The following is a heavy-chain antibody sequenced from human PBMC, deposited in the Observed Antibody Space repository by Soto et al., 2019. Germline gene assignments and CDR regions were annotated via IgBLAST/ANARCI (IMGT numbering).Heavy chain of an antibody. J-gene: IGHJ3*02. Sequence: GGSLRLSCAASGFTFSSYWMSWVRQAPGKGLEWVANIKQDGSEKYYVDSVKGRFTISRDNAKNSLYLQMNSLRAEDTAVYYCARGQDLWGIAAAGSHAFDIWGQGTMVTVSS. CDR3: ARGQDLWGIAAAGSHAFDI. CDR2: IKQDGSEK. V-gene: IGHV3-7*01. D-gene: IGHD6-13*01. CDR1: GFTFSSYW.